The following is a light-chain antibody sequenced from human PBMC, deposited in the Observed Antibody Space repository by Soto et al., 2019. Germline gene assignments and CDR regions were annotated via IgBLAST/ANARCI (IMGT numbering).Light chain of an antibody. CDR1: SSDVGGYNY. J-gene: IGLJ2*01. V-gene: IGLV2-14*01. CDR3: SSYTSSSTLE. CDR2: DVS. Sequence: QSVLTQPASVSGSPGQSITISCTGTSSDVGGYNYVSWYQQHPVKAPKLMIYDVSNRPSGVSNRFSGSKSGNTASLTISGLQAEDEAHYYCSSYTSSSTLEFGGGTKLTVL.